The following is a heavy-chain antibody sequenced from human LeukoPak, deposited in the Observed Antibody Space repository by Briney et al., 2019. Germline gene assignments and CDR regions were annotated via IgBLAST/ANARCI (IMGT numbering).Heavy chain of an antibody. V-gene: IGHV4-39*07. CDR3: ARSDGYGLVGI. D-gene: IGHD3-10*01. CDR2: IYSSGST. J-gene: IGHJ3*02. CDR1: GASINSGSNY. Sequence: SETLSLTCRVSGASINSGSNYWGWIRQPPGKTLEWIGSIYSSGSTYYNPSLKSRVIIMIDAPKNHFSLTLSSVTAADTAVYYCARSDGYGLVGIWGQGTMVTVSS.